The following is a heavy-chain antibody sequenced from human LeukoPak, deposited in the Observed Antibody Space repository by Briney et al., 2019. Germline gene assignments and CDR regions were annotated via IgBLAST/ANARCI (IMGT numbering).Heavy chain of an antibody. Sequence: PSETLSLTCADGGSFSGYSWNWIRQPPGKGLEWIGEINHSGSTSYNPSLKSRVTISVDTSKNQFSLKLSSVTAADTAVYYCARSVVTSWYDAFDIWGQGTMVTVSS. CDR1: GGSFSGYS. CDR3: ARSVVTSWYDAFDI. CDR2: INHSGST. V-gene: IGHV4-34*01. J-gene: IGHJ3*02. D-gene: IGHD4-23*01.